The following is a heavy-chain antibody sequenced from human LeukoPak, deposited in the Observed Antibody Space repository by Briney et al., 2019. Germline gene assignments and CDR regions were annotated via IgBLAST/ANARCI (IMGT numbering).Heavy chain of an antibody. V-gene: IGHV3-21*01. D-gene: IGHD3-9*01. CDR3: ASWGRDILTGYYQFDY. CDR2: ISSSSSCI. CDR1: GFTFSSYS. J-gene: IGHJ4*02. Sequence: AGSLRLSCAASGFTFSSYSMNWVRQAPGKGLEWVSSISSSSSCIYYADSAKGRFTISRDNAKNSLYLQMNSLRAEDTAVYYCASWGRDILTGYYQFDYWGQGTLVTVSS.